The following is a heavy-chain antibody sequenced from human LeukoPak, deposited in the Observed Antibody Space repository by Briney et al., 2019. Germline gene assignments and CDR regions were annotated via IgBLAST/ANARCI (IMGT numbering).Heavy chain of an antibody. Sequence: SVKVSCKASGATFSSYAITWVRQAPGQGLEWVGGITPLFGAPPYGENFQGRVTFTADRATSTAYMELRSLRSDDTAVYYCASQPLYYYDSSGYDAFDIWGQGTMVTVSS. CDR3: ASQPLYYYDSSGYDAFDI. D-gene: IGHD3-22*01. J-gene: IGHJ3*02. CDR1: GATFSSYA. CDR2: ITPLFGAP. V-gene: IGHV1-69*06.